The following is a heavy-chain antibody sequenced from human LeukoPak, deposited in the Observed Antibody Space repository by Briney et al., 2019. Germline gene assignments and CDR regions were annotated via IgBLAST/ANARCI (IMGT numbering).Heavy chain of an antibody. CDR3: ARDKWNYYDSSGYSEYFQH. D-gene: IGHD3-22*01. Sequence: GGSLRLSCAASGFTFSSYRMSWVRQAPGKGLEWVANIKQDGSEKYYVDSVKGRFTISRDNAKNSLYLQMNSLRAEDTAVYYCARDKWNYYDSSGYSEYFQHWGQGTLVTVSS. CDR2: IKQDGSEK. V-gene: IGHV3-7*01. J-gene: IGHJ1*01. CDR1: GFTFSSYR.